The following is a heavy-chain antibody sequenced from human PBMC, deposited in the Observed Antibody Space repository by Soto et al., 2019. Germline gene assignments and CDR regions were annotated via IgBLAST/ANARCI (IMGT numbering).Heavy chain of an antibody. V-gene: IGHV4-39*01. CDR2: IFYLGSS. CDR3: ARHSLALRKNNWFDP. D-gene: IGHD3-3*02. Sequence: PSETLSLPCPVSGDSIISCDFYWGWVRQPPGKGLEWIGSIFYLGSSYYNPSLKSRVTMSVDTSKNQFSLRLRSVTAADTALYFCARHSLALRKNNWFDPWGQGIMVTVSS. CDR1: GDSIISCDFY. J-gene: IGHJ5*02.